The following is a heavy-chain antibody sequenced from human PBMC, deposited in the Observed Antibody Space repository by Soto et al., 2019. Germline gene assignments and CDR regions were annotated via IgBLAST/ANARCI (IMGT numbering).Heavy chain of an antibody. CDR2: IKGDGSEK. V-gene: IGHV3-7*01. J-gene: IGHJ4*02. CDR1: GFTFSSYW. CDR3: ASSLL. Sequence: EVQMVESGGGLVQPGGSLRLSCAASGFTFSSYWMYWVRQAPGKGLEGAANIKGDGSEKNYVVSVKGRFNISRDNDKNSLYLQMNSLSIEDKAVYYCASSLLRGQGTLVTVSS.